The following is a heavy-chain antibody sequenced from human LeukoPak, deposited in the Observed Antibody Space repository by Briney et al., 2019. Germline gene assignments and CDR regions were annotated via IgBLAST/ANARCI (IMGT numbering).Heavy chain of an antibody. CDR1: GFTFSSYG. D-gene: IGHD3-3*01. Sequence: GGSLRLSCAASGFTFSSYGMHWVRQAPGKGLEWVAVISYDGSNKYYADSVKGRFTISRDNSKNTLYLQMNSLRAEDTAVYYCARVPPGVGPFDPWGQGTLVTVSS. CDR2: ISYDGSNK. J-gene: IGHJ5*02. V-gene: IGHV3-30*03. CDR3: ARVPPGVGPFDP.